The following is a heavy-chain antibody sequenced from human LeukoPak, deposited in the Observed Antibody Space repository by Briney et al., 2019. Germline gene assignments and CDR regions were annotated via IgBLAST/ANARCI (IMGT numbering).Heavy chain of an antibody. CDR2: ISANTGET. CDR3: AKVAGDRMDY. J-gene: IGHJ4*02. CDR1: GYTFATYG. V-gene: IGHV1-18*01. D-gene: IGHD6-13*01. Sequence: ASVKVSCKASGYTFATYGFCWVRQAPGHGLEWMGWISANTGETVYARKFQGRVTMTTDTSTSTAYMELRSLRPDDTAVYYCAKVAGDRMDYWGQGTLLTVSS.